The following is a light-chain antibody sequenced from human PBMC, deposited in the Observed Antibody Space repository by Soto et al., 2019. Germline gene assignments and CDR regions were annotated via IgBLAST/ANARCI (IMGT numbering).Light chain of an antibody. CDR1: QSVSNTY. Sequence: EIVLTQSPGTLSLSPGERATLSCRASQSVSNTYLAWYQQKPGQAPRLLIYDASSRSTGIPDRFSGSGSGTDFTLTISRLEPKDFAVYYCQTNVRLPGLFTFGPGTKVDIK. CDR2: DAS. CDR3: QTNVRLPGLFT. V-gene: IGKV3-20*01. J-gene: IGKJ3*01.